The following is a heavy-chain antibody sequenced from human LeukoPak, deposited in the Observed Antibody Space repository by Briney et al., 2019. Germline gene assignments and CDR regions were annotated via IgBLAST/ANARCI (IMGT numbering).Heavy chain of an antibody. V-gene: IGHV3-30*18. D-gene: IGHD6-13*01. CDR2: ISYDGSNK. J-gene: IGHJ6*02. Sequence: GGSLRLSCTASGFTFSSYGMHWVRQAPGKGLEWVAVISYDGSNKYYADSVKGRFTISRDNSKNTLYLQMNSLRAEDTAVYYCAKDGLYSSSHFPLNYYYGMDVWGQGTTVTVSS. CDR3: AKDGLYSSSHFPLNYYYGMDV. CDR1: GFTFSSYG.